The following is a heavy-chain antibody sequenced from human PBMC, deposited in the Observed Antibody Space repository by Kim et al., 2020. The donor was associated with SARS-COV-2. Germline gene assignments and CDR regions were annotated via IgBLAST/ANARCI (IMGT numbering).Heavy chain of an antibody. CDR1: GLTSSSYA. J-gene: IGHJ4*02. CDR3: AIRIAVAGTIDY. V-gene: IGHV3-23*01. D-gene: IGHD6-19*01. Sequence: GGSLRLSCVASGLTSSSYAMSWVRQAPGKGLEWVSATSASGGSTYYADSVKGRFAISRDNSKDTLNLQMSSLRAEDTAVYYCAIRIAVAGTIDYWGQGTL. CDR2: TSASGGST.